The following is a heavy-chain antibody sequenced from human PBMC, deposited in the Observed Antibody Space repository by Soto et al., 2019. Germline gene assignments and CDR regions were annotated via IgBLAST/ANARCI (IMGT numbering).Heavy chain of an antibody. V-gene: IGHV3-21*06. J-gene: IGHJ4*02. CDR2: ISSTTNYI. CDR3: ARVSEDLTSNFDY. CDR1: GFTFTRYS. Sequence: EVQLVESGGGLVKPGGSLRLSCAASGFTFTRYSMNWVRQAPGKVLEWVSSISSTTNYIYYEDSMKGRFTISRDNAKNSLYREMNSLRAEDTAVYYCARVSEDLTSNFDYWGQGTLVTVSS.